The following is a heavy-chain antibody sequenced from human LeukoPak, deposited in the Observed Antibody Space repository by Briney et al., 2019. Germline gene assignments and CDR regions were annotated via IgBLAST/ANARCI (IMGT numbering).Heavy chain of an antibody. J-gene: IGHJ6*04. CDR1: GGTFSSYA. V-gene: IGHV1-69*06. CDR3: ASYYGDYGSGMDV. D-gene: IGHD4-17*01. Sequence: SVTVSCKASGGTFSSYAISWVRQAPGQGPEWMGGIIPIFGTANYAQKFQGRVTITADKSTSTAYMELSSLRSEDTAVYYCASYYGDYGSGMDVWGKGTTVTVSS. CDR2: IIPIFGTA.